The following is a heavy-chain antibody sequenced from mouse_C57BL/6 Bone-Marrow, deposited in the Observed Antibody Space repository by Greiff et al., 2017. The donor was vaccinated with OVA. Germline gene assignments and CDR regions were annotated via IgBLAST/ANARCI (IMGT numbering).Heavy chain of an antibody. Sequence: DVKLQESGEGLVKPGGSLKLSCAASGFTFSSYAMSWVRQTPEKRLEWVAYISSGGDYIYYADTVKGRFTISRDNARNTLYLQMSSLKSEDTAMYYCTRDRSSYWYFDVWGTGTTVTVSS. J-gene: IGHJ1*03. D-gene: IGHD1-1*01. CDR2: ISSGGDYI. CDR3: TRDRSSYWYFDV. CDR1: GFTFSSYA. V-gene: IGHV5-9-1*02.